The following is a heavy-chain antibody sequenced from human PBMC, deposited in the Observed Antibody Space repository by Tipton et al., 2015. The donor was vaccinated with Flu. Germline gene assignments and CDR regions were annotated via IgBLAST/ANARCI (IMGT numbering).Heavy chain of an antibody. V-gene: IGHV4-34*01. CDR1: GGSFSGYY. CDR2: INHSGST. J-gene: IGHJ6*03. Sequence: TLSLTCAVYGGSFSGYYWSWIRQPPGKGLEWIGEINHSGSTNYNPSLKSRVTISVDTSKNQFSLKLSSVTAADTAVYYCARVSRNWNDEGVYYYYMDVWGKGTTVTVSS. CDR3: ARVSRNWNDEGVYYYYMDV. D-gene: IGHD1-1*01.